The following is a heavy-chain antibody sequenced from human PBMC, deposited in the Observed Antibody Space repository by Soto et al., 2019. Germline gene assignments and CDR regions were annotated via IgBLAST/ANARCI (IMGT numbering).Heavy chain of an antibody. V-gene: IGHV3-48*01. D-gene: IGHD6-19*01. J-gene: IGHJ5*02. CDR3: AGHGGQWLNWFDT. Sequence: SVKGRFTISRDNAKNSLYLQMNSLRAEDTAVYYCAGHGGQWLNWFDTWGQGLLVTVSS.